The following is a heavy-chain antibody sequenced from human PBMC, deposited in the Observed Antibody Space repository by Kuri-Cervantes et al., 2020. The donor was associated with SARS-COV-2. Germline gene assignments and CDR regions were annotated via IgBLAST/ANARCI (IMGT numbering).Heavy chain of an antibody. CDR3: ARGRRDDFWSEGFNFDY. D-gene: IGHD3-3*01. J-gene: IGHJ4*02. Sequence: GGSLRLSCAASGFTVSSSYMTWARQAPGKGLEWVSVIYTDDSTYYADSVMGRFTISRDNSKNTLYLQMNSLRSEDTAVYYCARGRRDDFWSEGFNFDYWGQGTLVTVSS. CDR1: GFTVSSSY. CDR2: IYTDDST. V-gene: IGHV3-53*05.